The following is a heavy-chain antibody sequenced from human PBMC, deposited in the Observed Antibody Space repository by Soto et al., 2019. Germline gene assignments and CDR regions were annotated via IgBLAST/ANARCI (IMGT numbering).Heavy chain of an antibody. CDR2: SRNKVNSYTT. D-gene: IGHD3-10*01. Sequence: EVQLVESGGGLVQPGGSLRLSCAASGFTFSDYHMDWVRQAPGKGLEWIGRSRNKVNSYTTEFAASVKGRFTISRDDSKNSLYLQMNSLKTEDTAVYYCAREVGYGSADYWGQGTLVTVSS. CDR1: GFTFSDYH. V-gene: IGHV3-72*01. J-gene: IGHJ4*02. CDR3: AREVGYGSADY.